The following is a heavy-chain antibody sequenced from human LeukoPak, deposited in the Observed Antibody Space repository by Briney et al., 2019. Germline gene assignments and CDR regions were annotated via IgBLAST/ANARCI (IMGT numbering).Heavy chain of an antibody. Sequence: PSETLSLTCTVSGGSISSGDYYWSWIRQPPGTGLEWIGYIYYSGSTYYNPSLKSRVTISVDTSKNQFSLKLSSVTAADTAVYYCARVRGRDGYNSDYWGQGTLVTVSS. D-gene: IGHD5-24*01. CDR2: IYYSGST. CDR1: GGSISSGDYY. CDR3: ARVRGRDGYNSDY. J-gene: IGHJ4*02. V-gene: IGHV4-30-4*01.